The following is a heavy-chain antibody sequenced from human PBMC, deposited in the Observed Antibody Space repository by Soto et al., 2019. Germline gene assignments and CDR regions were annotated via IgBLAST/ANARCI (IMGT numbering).Heavy chain of an antibody. CDR1: GFTFSSYG. D-gene: IGHD6-19*01. V-gene: IGHV3-30*18. Sequence: GGSLRLSCAASGFTFSSYGMHWVRQAPGKGLEWVAVISYDGSNKYYADSVKGRFTISRDNSKNTLYLQMNSLRAEDTAVYYCAKDKGYSSGWGDYYYYYYYMDVWGKGTTVTVSS. J-gene: IGHJ6*03. CDR3: AKDKGYSSGWGDYYYYYYYMDV. CDR2: ISYDGSNK.